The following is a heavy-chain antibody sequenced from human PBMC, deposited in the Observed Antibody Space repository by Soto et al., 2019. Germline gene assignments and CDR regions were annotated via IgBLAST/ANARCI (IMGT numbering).Heavy chain of an antibody. Sequence: SETLSLTCTVSGGSISSYYWSWIRQPPGKGLEWIGYIYYSGSTNYNPSLKSRVTISVDTSKNQFSLKLSSVTAADTAVYYCARDYRDVRRSVIVVVPAAPFDYWGQGTLVTVSS. CDR2: IYYSGST. D-gene: IGHD2-2*01. CDR3: ARDYRDVRRSVIVVVPAAPFDY. J-gene: IGHJ4*02. CDR1: GGSISSYY. V-gene: IGHV4-59*01.